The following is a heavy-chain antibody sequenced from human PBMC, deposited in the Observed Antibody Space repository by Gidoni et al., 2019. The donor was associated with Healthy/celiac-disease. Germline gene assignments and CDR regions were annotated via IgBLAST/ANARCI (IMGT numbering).Heavy chain of an antibody. V-gene: IGHV4-34*01. J-gene: IGHJ6*02. Sequence: QVQLQQWGAGLLKPSETLSLTCAVYGGSFSGYYWSWIRQPPGKGLEWIGEIKHSGSTNYNPSLKSRVTISVDTSKNQFSLKLSSVTAADTAVYYCARGHSSGWYYYYGMDVWGQGTTVTVSS. D-gene: IGHD6-19*01. CDR2: IKHSGST. CDR3: ARGHSSGWYYYYGMDV. CDR1: GGSFSGYY.